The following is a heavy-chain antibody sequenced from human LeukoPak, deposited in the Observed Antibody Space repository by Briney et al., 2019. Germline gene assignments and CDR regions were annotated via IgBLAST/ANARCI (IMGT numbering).Heavy chain of an antibody. CDR3: ARHSSGWYFDY. J-gene: IGHJ4*02. V-gene: IGHV5-51*01. D-gene: IGHD6-19*01. CDR2: IYPGDSDT. CDR1: GYSFTSYW. Sequence: GESLKISCKGSGYSFTSYWIGWVRQMPGKGLEWMGIIYPGDSDTRYSPPFQGQVTISADKSISTAYLEWSSRTASDTAMYYCARHSSGWYFDYWGQGTLVTVSS.